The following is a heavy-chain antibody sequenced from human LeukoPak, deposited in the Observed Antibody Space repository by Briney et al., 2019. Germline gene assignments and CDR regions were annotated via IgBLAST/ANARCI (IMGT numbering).Heavy chain of an antibody. J-gene: IGHJ4*02. CDR2: IKEDGSEK. D-gene: IGHD5-12*01. CDR1: GFIFSTIW. Sequence: GGSLRLSCAASGFIFSTIWMSWVRQAPGKGLEWVASIKEDGSEKYYVDSVKGRFTISRDNAKNSLYLQMYSLRAEDTAVYYCARLRPLSQLDYWGQGTLVAVSS. V-gene: IGHV3-7*01. CDR3: ARLRPLSQLDY.